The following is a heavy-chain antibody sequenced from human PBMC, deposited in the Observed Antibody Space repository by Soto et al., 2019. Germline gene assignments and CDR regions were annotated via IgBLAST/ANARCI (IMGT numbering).Heavy chain of an antibody. J-gene: IGHJ4*02. CDR1: GFAFSRFP. Sequence: GGSLKLSCAASGFAFSRFPRHWVRQAPGKGLVWVSRIDPDGSDTTYADSVKGRFTISRDNAKNIVYLQMSSLRAEDTALYYCATMAGTYPYWGQGTLVTVSS. CDR2: IDPDGSDT. D-gene: IGHD1-26*01. CDR3: ATMAGTYPY. V-gene: IGHV3-74*01.